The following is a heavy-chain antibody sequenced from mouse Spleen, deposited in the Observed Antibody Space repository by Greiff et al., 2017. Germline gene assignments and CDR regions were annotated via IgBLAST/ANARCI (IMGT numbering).Heavy chain of an antibody. J-gene: IGHJ2*01. V-gene: IGHV1-4*01. D-gene: IGHD2-13*01. CDR1: GYTFTSYT. Sequence: QVQLQQSGAELARPGASVKMSCKASGYTFTSYTMHWVKQRPGQGLEWIGYINPSSGYTKYNQKFKDKATLTADKSSSTAYMQLSSMTSEDSAVYYCASMGTFGGNYYFDYWGQGTTLTVSS. CDR3: ASMGTFGGNYYFDY. CDR2: INPSSGYT.